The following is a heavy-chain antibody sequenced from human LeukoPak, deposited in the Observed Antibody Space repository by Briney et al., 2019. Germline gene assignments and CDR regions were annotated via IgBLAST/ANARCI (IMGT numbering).Heavy chain of an antibody. J-gene: IGHJ4*02. CDR1: GYTFTSYY. CDR2: INPSGGST. CDR3: ARGAYYYDSSGYLFFGIFDY. Sequence: ASVKVSCKASGYTFTSYYMHWVRQAPGQGLEWMGIINPSGGSTSYAQKFQGRVTMTRDMSTSTVYMELSSLRSEDTAVYYCARGAYYYDSSGYLFFGIFDYWGQGTLVTVSS. V-gene: IGHV1-46*01. D-gene: IGHD3-22*01.